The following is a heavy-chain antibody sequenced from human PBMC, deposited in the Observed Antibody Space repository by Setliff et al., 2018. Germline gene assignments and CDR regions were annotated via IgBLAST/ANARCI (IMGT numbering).Heavy chain of an antibody. J-gene: IGHJ5*02. CDR2: VYWDGDQ. CDR3: ALRRGNEWHLVRWFDP. V-gene: IGHV2-5*02. Sequence: SGPTLVNPTPTLTLTCTFSGFSLNTTGEGVGWIRQPPGRALEWLARVYWDGDQRYSPSLNSRLSITKDSSKSQVFLTMTNMDPVDTATYYCALRRGNEWHLVRWFDPWGPGIQVTV. CDR1: GFSLNTTGEG. D-gene: IGHD6-6*01.